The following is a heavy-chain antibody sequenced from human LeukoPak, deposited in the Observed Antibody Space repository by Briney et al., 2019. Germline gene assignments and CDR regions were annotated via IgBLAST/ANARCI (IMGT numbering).Heavy chain of an antibody. J-gene: IGHJ6*02. CDR3: ARDEHYCSGGSCYPSDGMDV. V-gene: IGHV3-33*01. Sequence: PGGSLRLSCAASGFTFSSYGMHWVRQAPGKGLEWVAVIWYDGSNKYYADSVKGRFTISRDNSKNTLYLQMNSLRAEDTAVYYCARDEHYCSGGSCYPSDGMDVWGQGTTVTVSS. CDR2: IWYDGSNK. D-gene: IGHD2-15*01. CDR1: GFTFSSYG.